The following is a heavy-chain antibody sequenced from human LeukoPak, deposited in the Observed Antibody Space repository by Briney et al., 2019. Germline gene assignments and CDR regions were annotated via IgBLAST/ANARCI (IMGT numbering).Heavy chain of an antibody. CDR2: IGSSSSSYT. D-gene: IGHD2-2*01. V-gene: IGHV3-11*06. Sequence: GGSLRLSCAASVFTFSGYYMSWIRQAPGKGLEWVSCIGSSSSSYTNYADSVKGRFTISRDNAKNSLFLQMNSLRDEDTAVYYCARDHDTSWFGYWGQGTLVTVSS. CDR1: VFTFSGYY. CDR3: ARDHDTSWFGY. J-gene: IGHJ5*01.